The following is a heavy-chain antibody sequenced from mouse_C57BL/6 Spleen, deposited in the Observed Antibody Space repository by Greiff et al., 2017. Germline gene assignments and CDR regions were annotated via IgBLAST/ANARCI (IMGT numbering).Heavy chain of an antibody. J-gene: IGHJ4*01. V-gene: IGHV1-76*01. CDR3: ARWGSLYAMDY. CDR2: IYPGSGNT. CDR1: GYTFTDYY. Sequence: QVQLKESGAELVRPGASVKLSCKASGYTFTDYYINWVKQRPGQGLEWSARIYPGSGNTYYNEKFKGKATLTAEKSSSTAYMQLSSLTSEDSAVYFCARWGSLYAMDYWGQGTSVTVSS.